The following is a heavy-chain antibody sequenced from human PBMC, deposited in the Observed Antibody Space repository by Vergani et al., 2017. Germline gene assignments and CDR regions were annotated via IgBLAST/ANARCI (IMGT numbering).Heavy chain of an antibody. CDR1: GFTFDDYA. V-gene: IGHV3-43D*04. D-gene: IGHD3-22*01. CDR2: ISWDGGNT. Sequence: EVQLVESGGGLVKPGGSLRLSCAASGFTFDDYAMHWVRQAPGKGLEWVSLISWDGGNTFYADSVKGRFTISRDNSKNSLYLQMNSLRVEDTALYYCAKAQEYYDSSGYYYYYGMDVWGQGTTVTVSS. CDR3: AKAQEYYDSSGYYYYYGMDV. J-gene: IGHJ6*02.